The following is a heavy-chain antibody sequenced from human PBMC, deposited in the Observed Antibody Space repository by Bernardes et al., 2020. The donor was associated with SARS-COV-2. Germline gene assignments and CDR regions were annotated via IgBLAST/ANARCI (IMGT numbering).Heavy chain of an antibody. CDR2: ITNTGADT. CDR3: ARGNDGGEYHWYFDL. V-gene: IGHV3-11*06. J-gene: IGHJ2*01. Sequence: GGSLRLSCVASGFTFRNYYMSWIRQAPGKGLEWVSYITNTGADTKYADSVRGRFTVSRDNAKNSLYLQMNSPSAEDTAVYYCARGNDGGEYHWYFDLWGRGTPVTVSS. D-gene: IGHD2-21*01. CDR1: GFTFRNYY.